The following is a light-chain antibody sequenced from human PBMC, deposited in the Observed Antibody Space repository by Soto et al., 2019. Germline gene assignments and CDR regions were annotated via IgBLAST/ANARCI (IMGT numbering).Light chain of an antibody. Sequence: DIQLTQSPSFLSASVRDRVTITCRASQDISDFLAWYQQKPGKPPKLLIYATSTLQTGIPSRFSGTGSGTEFTLTINSLQPDDFATYYCQQLNSFPPAFGQGTRVEIK. CDR1: QDISDF. CDR3: QQLNSFPPA. V-gene: IGKV1-9*01. CDR2: ATS. J-gene: IGKJ5*01.